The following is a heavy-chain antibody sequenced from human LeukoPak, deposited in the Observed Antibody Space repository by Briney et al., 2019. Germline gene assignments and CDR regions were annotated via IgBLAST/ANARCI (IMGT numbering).Heavy chain of an antibody. CDR3: ARGPLIVPAPPGDGFDV. V-gene: IGHV1-8*03. D-gene: IGHD2-2*01. CDR1: GYIFKGYA. J-gene: IGHJ3*01. Sequence: GASLNVSCKASGYIFKGYAINWVRQAAGQGLEWMGWMNPNSANTVYPPKFHGRVSISKNASTNTVYMALSSLTSEDTAVYFCARGPLIVPAPPGDGFDVWGQGTVVIVSS. CDR2: MNPNSANT.